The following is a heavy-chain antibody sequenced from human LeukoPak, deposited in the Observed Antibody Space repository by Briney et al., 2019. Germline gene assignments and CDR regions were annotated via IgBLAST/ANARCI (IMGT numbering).Heavy chain of an antibody. D-gene: IGHD3-22*01. CDR2: ISAYNGNT. CDR3: ASAPRIYYDSSGYLRFDY. CDR1: GGTFSSYA. Sequence: GASVKVSCKASGGTFSSYAISWVRQAPGQGLEWMGWISAYNGNTNYAQKLQGRVTMTTDTSTSTAYMELRSLRSDDTAVYYCASAPRIYYDSSGYLRFDYWGQGTLVTVSS. J-gene: IGHJ4*02. V-gene: IGHV1-18*01.